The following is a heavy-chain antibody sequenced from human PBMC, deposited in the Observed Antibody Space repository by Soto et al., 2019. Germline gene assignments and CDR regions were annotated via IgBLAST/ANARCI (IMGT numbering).Heavy chain of an antibody. Sequence: GGSLRLSCAASGFTFSDYTMTWVRQAPGKVLECISVILADYNAYYTDSVGGRFTISRHNSKNTLYLQMNSLRAEDTAVYYCARRTNGYFGYWGQGALVTVSS. CDR1: GFTFSDYT. V-gene: IGHV3-23*03. CDR3: ARRTNGYFGY. D-gene: IGHD2-8*01. J-gene: IGHJ4*02. CDR2: ILADYNA.